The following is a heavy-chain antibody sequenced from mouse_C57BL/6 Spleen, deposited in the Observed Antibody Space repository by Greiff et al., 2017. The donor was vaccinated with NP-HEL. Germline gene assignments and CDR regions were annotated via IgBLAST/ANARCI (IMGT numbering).Heavy chain of an antibody. D-gene: IGHD1-1*01. CDR3: ARDPPYYYGSSPYAMDY. CDR2: INPNNGGT. CDR1: GYTFTDYN. V-gene: IGHV1-22*01. Sequence: VQLQQSGPELVKPGASVKMSCKASGYTFTDYNMHWVKQSHGKSLEWIGYINPNNGGTSYNQKFKGKATLTVNKSSSTAYMELRSLTSEDSAVYYCARDPPYYYGSSPYAMDYWGQGTSVTVSS. J-gene: IGHJ4*01.